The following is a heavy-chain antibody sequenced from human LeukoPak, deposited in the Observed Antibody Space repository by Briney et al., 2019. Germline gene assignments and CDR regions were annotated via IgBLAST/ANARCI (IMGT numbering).Heavy chain of an antibody. D-gene: IGHD6-19*01. CDR3: ARSYSSGTYPFDY. J-gene: IGHJ4*02. Sequence: SVKVSCKASGGTFSSYAISWVRQAPGQGLEWMGRIIPIFDTANYAQKFQGRVTITTDESTSTAYMELSSLRSEDTAVYYCARSYSSGTYPFDYWGQGTLVTVSS. CDR1: GGTFSSYA. CDR2: IIPIFDTA. V-gene: IGHV1-69*05.